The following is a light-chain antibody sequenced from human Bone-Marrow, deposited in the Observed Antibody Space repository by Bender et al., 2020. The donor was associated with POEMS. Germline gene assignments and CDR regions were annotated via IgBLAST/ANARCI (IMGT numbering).Light chain of an antibody. V-gene: IGLV2-23*02. CDR1: SSDVGSYNR. J-gene: IGLJ3*02. CDR2: EVS. Sequence: QSALTQPASLSGSPGQSITISCTGTSSDVGSYNRVSWYQQHPGKAPKLMIYEVSERPSGVSSRFSGSKSGNTASLTISGLQAEDEADYYCAAWEDSLNGWVFGGGTKLTVL. CDR3: AAWEDSLNGWV.